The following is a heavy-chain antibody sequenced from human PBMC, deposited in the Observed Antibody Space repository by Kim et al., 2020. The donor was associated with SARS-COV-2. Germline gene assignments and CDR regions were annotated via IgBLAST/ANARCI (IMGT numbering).Heavy chain of an antibody. Sequence: TYNNQGRNGRVTISEDTSKNQFSLKLSSGTAADTAIYYCARSERVRPQYDYWGQGTLVTVSS. CDR2: T. V-gene: IGHV4-39*01. CDR3: ARSERVRPQYDY. J-gene: IGHJ4*02. D-gene: IGHD2-2*01.